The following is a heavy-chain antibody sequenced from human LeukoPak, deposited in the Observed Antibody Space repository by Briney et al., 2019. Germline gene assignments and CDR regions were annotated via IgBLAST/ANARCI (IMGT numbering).Heavy chain of an antibody. Sequence: SETLSLTCAVYGGSFSGYYWSWIRQPPGKGLEWIGEINHSGSTNYNPSLKSRVTISVDTSKNQFSLKLSSVTAADTAVYYCARHVSYEPHGGMPAYYYYYMDVWGKGTTVTISS. V-gene: IGHV4-34*01. CDR2: INHSGST. D-gene: IGHD2-15*01. CDR3: ARHVSYEPHGGMPAYYYYYMDV. J-gene: IGHJ6*03. CDR1: GGSFSGYY.